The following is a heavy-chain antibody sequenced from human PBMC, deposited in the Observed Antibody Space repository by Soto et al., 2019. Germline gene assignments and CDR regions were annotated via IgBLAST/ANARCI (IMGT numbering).Heavy chain of an antibody. V-gene: IGHV3-30*18. Sequence: PGGSLRLSCAASGFTFSSYCMHWVRQAPGKGLEWVAVISYDGSNKYYADSVKGRFTISRDNSKNTLYLQMNSLRAEDTAVYYCAKGLGYCSGGSCDSGFDYWGQGTLVTVSS. CDR2: ISYDGSNK. D-gene: IGHD2-15*01. CDR3: AKGLGYCSGGSCDSGFDY. CDR1: GFTFSSYC. J-gene: IGHJ4*02.